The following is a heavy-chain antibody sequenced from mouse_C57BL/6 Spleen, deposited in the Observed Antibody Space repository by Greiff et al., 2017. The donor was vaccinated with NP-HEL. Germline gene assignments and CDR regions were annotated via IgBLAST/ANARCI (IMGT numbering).Heavy chain of an antibody. CDR2: IRLKSDNYAT. CDR1: GFTFSNYW. Sequence: EVKVEESGGGLVQPGGSMKLSCVASGFTFSNYWMNWVRQSPEKGLEWVAQIRLKSDNYATHYAESVKGRFTISRDDSKSSVYLQMNNLRAEDTGIYYCTAPYYYGSRKDYFDYWGQGTTLTVSS. D-gene: IGHD1-1*01. J-gene: IGHJ2*01. CDR3: TAPYYYGSRKDYFDY. V-gene: IGHV6-3*01.